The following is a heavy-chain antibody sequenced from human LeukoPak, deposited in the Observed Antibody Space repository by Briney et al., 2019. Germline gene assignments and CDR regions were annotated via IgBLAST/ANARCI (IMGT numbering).Heavy chain of an antibody. CDR1: GFTFSSYA. CDR2: ISGSGGST. J-gene: IGHJ4*02. CDR3: AKSHTRWGSSWYGGDY. D-gene: IGHD6-13*01. Sequence: PGGSLRLFCAASGFTFSSYAMSWVRQAPGKGLEWVSAISGSGGSTYYADSVKGRFTISRDNSKNTLYLQRNSLRAEDTAVYYCAKSHTRWGSSWYGGDYWGQGTLVTVSS. V-gene: IGHV3-23*01.